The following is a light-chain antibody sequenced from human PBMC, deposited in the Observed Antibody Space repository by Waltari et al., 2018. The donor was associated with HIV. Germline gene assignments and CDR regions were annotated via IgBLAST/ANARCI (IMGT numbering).Light chain of an antibody. CDR3: AAWDDGLNGVI. Sequence: QSVLTQSPSVSEAPGQRVTISCSGSDSNIGSPAVTWYQQCPGKPPRLLVYNDDLILSGVSDRLSASKSGTSASLAINDLQSEHESHYYCAAWDDGLNGVIFGGGTKVTVL. J-gene: IGLJ2*01. CDR2: NDD. CDR1: DSNIGSPA. V-gene: IGLV1-36*01.